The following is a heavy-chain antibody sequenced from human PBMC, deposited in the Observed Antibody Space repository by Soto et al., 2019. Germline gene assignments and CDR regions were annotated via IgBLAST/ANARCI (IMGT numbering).Heavy chain of an antibody. CDR3: ARADYYGSSGSHLDY. CDR1: GYPFTNFY. V-gene: IGHV1-46*01. CDR2: INPSGGST. D-gene: IGHD3-22*01. J-gene: IGHJ4*02. Sequence: QVQVAQCGAEVKRPGASVKVSCWASGYPFTNFYIHWVRQAPGQGLEWMGIINPSGGSTAYAQKFLGRVTMTRDTSTSTVYMEVRSMRSDDTAVYDCARADYYGSSGSHLDYWGQGTLVTVSS.